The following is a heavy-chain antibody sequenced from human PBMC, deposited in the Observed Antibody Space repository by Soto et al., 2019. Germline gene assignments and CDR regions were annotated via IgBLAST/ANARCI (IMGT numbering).Heavy chain of an antibody. CDR3: ARDPSIVLVPAATYYYYYYGMDV. D-gene: IGHD2-2*01. CDR2: IKQDGSEK. Sequence: GSLKISCAASGFTFSSYWMSWVRQAPGKGLEWVANIKQDGSEKYYVDSVKGRFTISRDNAKNSLYLQMNSPRAEDTAVYYCARDPSIVLVPAATYYYYYYGMDVWGQGTTVTVSS. J-gene: IGHJ6*02. V-gene: IGHV3-7*01. CDR1: GFTFSSYW.